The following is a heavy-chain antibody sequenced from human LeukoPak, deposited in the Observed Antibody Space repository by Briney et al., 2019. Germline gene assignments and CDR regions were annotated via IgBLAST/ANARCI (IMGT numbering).Heavy chain of an antibody. D-gene: IGHD2-15*01. Sequence: SKTLSLTCAVYGGSFSGYYWSWIRQPPGKGLEWIGEINHSGSTNYNPSLKSRVTISVDTSKNQFSLKLSSVTAADTAVYYCARVRGYCSGGSCYRRPYFDYWGQGTLVTVSS. CDR2: INHSGST. J-gene: IGHJ4*02. CDR3: ARVRGYCSGGSCYRRPYFDY. V-gene: IGHV4-34*01. CDR1: GGSFSGYY.